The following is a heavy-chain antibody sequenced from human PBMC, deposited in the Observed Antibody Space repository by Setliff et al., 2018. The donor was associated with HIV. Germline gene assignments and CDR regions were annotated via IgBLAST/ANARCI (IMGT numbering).Heavy chain of an antibody. Sequence: ASVKVSCKASGYNFNRYGIHWVRQAPGQRPEWMGWINLENFYTKYSQNFQGRVTITTETSASTAYMELISLRSEDTAVYYCAREEYHDFWSGFSNWGQGTLVTVSS. D-gene: IGHD3-3*01. CDR2: INLENFYT. J-gene: IGHJ4*02. V-gene: IGHV1-3*01. CDR3: AREEYHDFWSGFSN. CDR1: GYNFNRYG.